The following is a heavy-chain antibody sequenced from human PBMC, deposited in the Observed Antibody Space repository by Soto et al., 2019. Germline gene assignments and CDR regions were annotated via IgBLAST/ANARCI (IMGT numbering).Heavy chain of an antibody. CDR2: IYYSGTS. V-gene: IGHV4-39*01. Sequence: QLQLQESGPGLVKPSETLSLTCTVSGGSISDDTYYWGWIRQPPGKGLEWIGSIYYSGTSSYNPSLKSRVPMSVHTSKKQLSLRLSSVTAADTAVYYCARLHCDSPNCVPLDPWGQGTLVIVSS. CDR1: GGSISDDTYY. J-gene: IGHJ5*02. D-gene: IGHD2-2*01. CDR3: ARLHCDSPNCVPLDP.